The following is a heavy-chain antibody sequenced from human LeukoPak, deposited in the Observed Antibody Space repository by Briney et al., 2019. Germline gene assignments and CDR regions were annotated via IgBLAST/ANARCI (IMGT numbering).Heavy chain of an antibody. Sequence: SETLSLTCTVSGGSISSSSYYWGWIRQPPGKGLEWIGSIYYSGSTYYNPSLKSPVTISVDTSKNQFSLKLSSVTAADTAVYYCARYVDTAMVTRVDPWGQGTLVTVSS. CDR3: ARYVDTAMVTRVDP. CDR1: GGSISSSSYY. D-gene: IGHD5-18*01. CDR2: IYYSGST. J-gene: IGHJ5*02. V-gene: IGHV4-39*01.